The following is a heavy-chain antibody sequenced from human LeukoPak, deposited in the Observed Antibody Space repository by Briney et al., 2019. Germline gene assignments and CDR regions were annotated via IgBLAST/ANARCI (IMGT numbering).Heavy chain of an antibody. D-gene: IGHD2-21*02. CDR3: ATASEHIVVVTATPGAFDI. J-gene: IGHJ3*02. CDR1: GYTFTSYG. V-gene: IGHV1-18*01. Sequence: GASVKVSCKASGYTFTSYGISWVRQAPGQGLDWMGWISAYNGNTNYAQKLQGRVTMTTDTSTSTAYMELRILRSDDTAVYYCATASEHIVVVTATPGAFDIWGQGTMVTVSS. CDR2: ISAYNGNT.